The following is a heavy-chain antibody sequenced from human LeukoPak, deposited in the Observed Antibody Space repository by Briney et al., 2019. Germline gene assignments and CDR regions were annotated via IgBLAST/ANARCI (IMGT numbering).Heavy chain of an antibody. J-gene: IGHJ4*02. CDR3: ARRGDYDSSGFDY. V-gene: IGHV4-61*01. Sequence: LETLSLTCTVSGGSVSSGSYYWSWIRQPPGKGLEWIGYIYYSGSTNYNPSLKSRVTISVDTSKNQFSLKLSSVTAADTAVYYCARRGDYDSSGFDYWGQGTLVTVSS. CDR2: IYYSGST. CDR1: GGSVSSGSYY. D-gene: IGHD3-22*01.